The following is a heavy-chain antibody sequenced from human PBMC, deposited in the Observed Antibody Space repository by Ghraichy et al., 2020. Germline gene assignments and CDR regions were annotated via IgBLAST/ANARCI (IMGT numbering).Heavy chain of an antibody. J-gene: IGHJ2*01. CDR1: GGSISSSSYY. D-gene: IGHD6-19*01. V-gene: IGHV4-39*07. CDR2: IYYSGST. CDR3: ARHKRVAVAGPPPAYFDL. Sequence: SETLSLTCTVSGGSISSSSYYWGWIRQPPGKGLEWIGSIYYSGSTYYNPSLKSRVTISVDTSKNQFSLKLSSVTAADTAVYYCARHKRVAVAGPPPAYFDLWGRGTLVTVSS.